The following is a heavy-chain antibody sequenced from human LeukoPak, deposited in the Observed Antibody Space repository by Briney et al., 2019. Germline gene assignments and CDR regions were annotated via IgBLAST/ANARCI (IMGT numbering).Heavy chain of an antibody. CDR2: ISWNSGSI. CDR1: GFTFDDYA. D-gene: IGHD4-11*01. Sequence: GGSLRLSCAASGFTFDDYAMHWVRQAPGKGLEWVSGISWNSGSIGYADSVKGRFTISRDNAKNSLYLQMNSLRAEDMALYYCAKGATVTTLSYFDYWGQGTLVTVSS. J-gene: IGHJ4*02. V-gene: IGHV3-9*03. CDR3: AKGATVTTLSYFDY.